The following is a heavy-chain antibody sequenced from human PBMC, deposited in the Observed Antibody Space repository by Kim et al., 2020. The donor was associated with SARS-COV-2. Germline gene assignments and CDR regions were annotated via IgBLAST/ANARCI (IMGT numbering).Heavy chain of an antibody. CDR3: ARRIRHVRTSIYPAGHAAFDV. CDR1: GDSVSNRAFS. Sequence: SQTLSLTCVISGDSVSNRAFSWNWIRYSPSRGLEWLGLISYRSMWETYFAFSVQNRITINPDTSKNQFSLHLRSVTPEDTAVYYGARRIRHVRTSIYPAGHAAFDVWGQGTTVTVSS. J-gene: IGHJ6*02. V-gene: IGHV6-1*01. D-gene: IGHD2-15*01. CDR2: ISYRSMWET.